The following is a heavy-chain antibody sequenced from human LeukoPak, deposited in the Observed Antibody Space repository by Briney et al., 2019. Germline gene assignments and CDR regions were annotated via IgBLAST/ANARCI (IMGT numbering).Heavy chain of an antibody. CDR2: ISYDGSNK. D-gene: IGHD1-26*01. Sequence: PGGSLRLSCAASGFTFSSYGMHWVRQAPGKGLEWVAVISYDGSNKYYADSVKGRFTISRDNSKNTLYVQMNSLRVEDMAVYYCARVATGSYHFDYWGQGTLVTVSS. V-gene: IGHV3-30*12. CDR3: ARVATGSYHFDY. CDR1: GFTFSSYG. J-gene: IGHJ4*02.